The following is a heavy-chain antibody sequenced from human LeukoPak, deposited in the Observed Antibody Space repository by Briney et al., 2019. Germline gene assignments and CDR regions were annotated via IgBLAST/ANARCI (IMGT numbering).Heavy chain of an antibody. Sequence: SVKVSCKASGGTFSSYAISWVRQAPGQGLEWMGRIIPIFGIANYAQKFQGRVTTTADKSTSTAYMELSSLRSEDTAVYYCARDSHYDFWSGYYSYYYGMDVWGQGTTVTVSS. D-gene: IGHD3-3*01. CDR3: ARDSHYDFWSGYYSYYYGMDV. V-gene: IGHV1-69*04. J-gene: IGHJ6*02. CDR2: IIPIFGIA. CDR1: GGTFSSYA.